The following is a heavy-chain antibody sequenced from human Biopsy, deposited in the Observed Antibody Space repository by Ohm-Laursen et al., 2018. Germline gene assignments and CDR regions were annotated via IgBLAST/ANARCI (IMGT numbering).Heavy chain of an antibody. CDR2: ISTYNGNT. J-gene: IGHJ3*02. CDR3: ARGGTLVVVPTAVLHSFDI. D-gene: IGHD2-2*01. Sequence: VSVKVSCKASGYTFSSYGINWVRQAPGQGLEWLGWISTYNGNTNYAQNLQGRVTMTTDTSTSTAYMELRSLRSDDTAVYYCARGGTLVVVPTAVLHSFDIWGQGTMVTVSS. CDR1: GYTFSSYG. V-gene: IGHV1-18*01.